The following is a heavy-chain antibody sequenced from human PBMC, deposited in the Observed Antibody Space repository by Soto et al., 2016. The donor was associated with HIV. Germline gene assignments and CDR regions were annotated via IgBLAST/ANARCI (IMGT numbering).Heavy chain of an antibody. CDR1: GFTFSSYA. J-gene: IGHJ2*01. Sequence: EVQLLESGGGLVQPGGSLRLSCAASGFTFSSYAMSWVRQAPGKGLEWVSAISGSGGSTYYADSVKGRFTISRDNSKNTLYLQMNSLRAEDTAVYYCDESGTVHPGNWYFDLVGPGHPGHCLL. V-gene: IGHV3-23*01. CDR3: DESGTVHPGNWYFDL. CDR2: ISGSGGST.